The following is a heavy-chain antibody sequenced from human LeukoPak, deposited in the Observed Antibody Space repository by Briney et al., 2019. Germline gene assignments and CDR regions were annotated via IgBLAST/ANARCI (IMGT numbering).Heavy chain of an antibody. V-gene: IGHV3-30*04. J-gene: IGHJ4*02. D-gene: IGHD6-13*01. CDR3: AKEAAAGNPHY. CDR1: GFTFSSYA. CDR2: ISYDGSNK. Sequence: GRSLRLSCAASGFTFSSYAMHWVRQAPGKGLEWVAVISYDGSNKYYADSVKGRFTISRDNSKNTLYLQMNSLRAEDTAVYYCAKEAAAGNPHYWGQGTLVTVSS.